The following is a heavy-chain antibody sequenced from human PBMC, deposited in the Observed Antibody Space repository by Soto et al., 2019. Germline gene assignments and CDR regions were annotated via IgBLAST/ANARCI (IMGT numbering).Heavy chain of an antibody. Sequence: EVQLLESGGGLVQPGGSLRLSCEASGFTFSICAMSWVRQAPGKGLEWVSGISGSGSSTYYADSVRGRFTISRDNSKKTLYLQRNTLRAEDTAAYYCAKVNSGSYYHFEYWGQGTLVTVSS. J-gene: IGHJ4*02. CDR3: AKVNSGSYYHFEY. CDR1: GFTFSICA. CDR2: ISGSGSST. D-gene: IGHD1-26*01. V-gene: IGHV3-23*01.